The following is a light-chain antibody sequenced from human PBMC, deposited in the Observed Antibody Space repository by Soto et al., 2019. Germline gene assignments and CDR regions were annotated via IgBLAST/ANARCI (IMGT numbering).Light chain of an antibody. CDR2: DVN. J-gene: IGLJ2*01. V-gene: IGLV2-8*01. CDR1: SSDIGAYNF. CDR3: SSYAGINNLVV. Sequence: QSALTQPPSASGSPGQSVTISCTGTSSDIGAYNFVSWYQQHPHKAPRLLIYDVNKRPSGVPDRFSGSKSGNTASLTVSGLQAEDEADYHCSSYAGINNLVVFVGGTKVTVL.